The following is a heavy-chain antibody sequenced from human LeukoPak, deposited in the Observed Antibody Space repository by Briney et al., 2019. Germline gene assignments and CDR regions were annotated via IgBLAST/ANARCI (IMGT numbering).Heavy chain of an antibody. D-gene: IGHD3-10*01. V-gene: IGHV3-30*19. CDR1: GFTFSTYG. CDR2: ISYDGTNK. J-gene: IGHJ4*02. CDR3: ARGSWRLVRGSASFEF. Sequence: GGSVRLSCGASGFTFSTYGMHWARQAPGKGLEWVAIISYDGTNKDYADSVKGRFTISRDNSKNTLYLQMNSLRTEDTAVYYCARGSWRLVRGSASFEFWGQGALDSVSS.